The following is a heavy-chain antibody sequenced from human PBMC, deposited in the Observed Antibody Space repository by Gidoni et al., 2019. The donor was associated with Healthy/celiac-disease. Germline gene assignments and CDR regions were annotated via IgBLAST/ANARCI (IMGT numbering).Heavy chain of an antibody. Sequence: QVQLQQWGAGLLKPSETLSLTCAVYGGSFRGYYWSWIRQPPGRGLEWIGEINHSGSTNYNPSLKSRVTISVDTSKNQFSLKLSSVTAADTAVYYCARGPYDFWSGYQYYFDYWGQGTLVTVSS. CDR1: GGSFRGYY. CDR3: ARGPYDFWSGYQYYFDY. CDR2: INHSGST. D-gene: IGHD3-3*01. V-gene: IGHV4-34*01. J-gene: IGHJ4*02.